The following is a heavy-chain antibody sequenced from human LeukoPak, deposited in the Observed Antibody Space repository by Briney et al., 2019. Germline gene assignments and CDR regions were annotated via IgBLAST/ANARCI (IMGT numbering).Heavy chain of an antibody. CDR3: AREGRYCSSTSCPHMDV. V-gene: IGHV4-38-2*02. J-gene: IGHJ6*04. Sequence: SETLSLTCTVSGGSISSGYYWGWIRRPPGKGLEWIGSIYHSGSTYYSPSLKSRVTMSVDTSKNHFSLKLTSVTAADTAVYYCAREGRYCSSTSCPHMDVWGKGTTVTVSS. CDR2: IYHSGST. D-gene: IGHD2-2*01. CDR1: GGSISSGYY.